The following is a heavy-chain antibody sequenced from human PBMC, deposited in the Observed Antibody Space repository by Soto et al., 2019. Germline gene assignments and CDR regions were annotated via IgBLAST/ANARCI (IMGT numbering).Heavy chain of an antibody. J-gene: IGHJ5*02. CDR3: ARDYYGSGSQRDNWFDP. CDR2: IIPIFGTA. D-gene: IGHD3-10*01. CDR1: GGTFSSYA. Sequence: QVQLVQSGAEVKKPGSSVKVSCKASGGTFSSYAISWVRHAPGQGLEWMGRIIPIFGTANYAQKFQGRVTITADKSTSTAYMELSSLRSEDRAVYYCARDYYGSGSQRDNWFDPWGQGTLVTVSS. V-gene: IGHV1-69*06.